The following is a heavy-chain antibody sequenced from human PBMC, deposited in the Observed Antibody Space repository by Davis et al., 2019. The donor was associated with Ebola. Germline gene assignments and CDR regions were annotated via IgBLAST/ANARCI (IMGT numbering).Heavy chain of an antibody. CDR2: IYYSGST. D-gene: IGHD6-13*01. J-gene: IGHJ4*02. Sequence: MPGGSLRLSCAVSGGSISNAYWSWIRQPPGKGLEWIGYIYYSGSTSYNPSLKSRVTISIDTSKNQFSLKLSSVTAADTAVYYCARSPHPYGSSWFFDHWGQGTLVTVSS. CDR1: GGSISNAY. CDR3: ARSPHPYGSSWFFDH. V-gene: IGHV4-59*01.